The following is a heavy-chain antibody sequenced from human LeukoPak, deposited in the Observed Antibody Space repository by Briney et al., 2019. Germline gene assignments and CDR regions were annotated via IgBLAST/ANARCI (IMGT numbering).Heavy chain of an antibody. CDR3: ARDYVYAFDY. CDR2: ISGDGNAK. J-gene: IGHJ4*02. V-gene: IGHV3-48*01. Sequence: GGSLRLSCAASGFSFSSYSINWVRQAPGKGLGWVSYISGDGNAKHYTDSVKGRFTISRDNAKNALYLQMNSLRAEDTAVYFCARDYVYAFDYWGQGTLVTVSS. CDR1: GFSFSSYS. D-gene: IGHD2/OR15-2a*01.